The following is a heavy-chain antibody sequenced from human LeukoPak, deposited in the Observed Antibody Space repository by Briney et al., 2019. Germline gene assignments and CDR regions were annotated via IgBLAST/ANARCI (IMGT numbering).Heavy chain of an antibody. CDR3: ARSIAARLYWFDP. V-gene: IGHV3-64*01. Sequence: PGGSLRLSCAASGFTFSSYAMHWVRQAPGKGLEYVSGISSNGGSTYYANSVKGRFTISRDNSKNTLYLQMGSLRAEDMAVYYCARSIAARLYWFDPWGQGTLVTVSS. J-gene: IGHJ5*02. D-gene: IGHD6-6*01. CDR2: ISSNGGST. CDR1: GFTFSSYA.